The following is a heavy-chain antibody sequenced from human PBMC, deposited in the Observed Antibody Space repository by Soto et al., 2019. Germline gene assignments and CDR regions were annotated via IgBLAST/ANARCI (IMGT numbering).Heavy chain of an antibody. J-gene: IGHJ4*02. CDR3: ARRVASMFDY. CDR2: IYYSGST. V-gene: IGHV4-59*08. CDR1: GGSIDSYY. D-gene: IGHD5-12*01. Sequence: QVQLQESGPGLVKPSETLSLSCTVYGGSIDSYYWSWIRQPPGKGLEWIGYIYYSGSTNYNPSLKSRVAISIDTSKNQFSLKLSSVTAADTAVYYCARRVASMFDYWGQGTLVTVSS.